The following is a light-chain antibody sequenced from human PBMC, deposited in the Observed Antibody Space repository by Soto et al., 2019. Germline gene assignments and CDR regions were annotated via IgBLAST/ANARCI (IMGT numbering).Light chain of an antibody. CDR2: DDI. CDR3: QVWGGSDDPVV. Sequence: SSELTQAPSVSVAPGQAARITCGGDDLGSRDVHWYQQRPGQAPVLVVYDDIDRPSGIPERFSGSNSENTATLTINRVEAGDEADYYCQVWGGSDDPVVFGGGTKLTVL. J-gene: IGLJ2*01. V-gene: IGLV3-21*02. CDR1: DLGSRD.